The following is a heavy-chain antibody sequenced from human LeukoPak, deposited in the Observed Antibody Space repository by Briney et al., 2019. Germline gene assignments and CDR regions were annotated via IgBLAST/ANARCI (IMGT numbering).Heavy chain of an antibody. CDR1: GFTFSSYW. CDR3: ARWGGGFDY. CDR2: IKQDGSEK. J-gene: IGHJ4*02. V-gene: IGHV3-7*04. D-gene: IGHD3-16*01. Sequence: GGSLRLSCAASGFTFSSYWMSWVRQAPGKRLEWVAHIKQDGSEKYYVDSVKGRFTISRDNAKNSLYLHVDSLRVEDTAVYYCARWGGGFDYWGQGNLVTVSS.